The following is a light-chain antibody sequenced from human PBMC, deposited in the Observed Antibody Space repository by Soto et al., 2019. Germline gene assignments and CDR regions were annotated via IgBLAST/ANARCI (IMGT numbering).Light chain of an antibody. CDR1: SSDVGNYNY. J-gene: IGLJ1*01. CDR3: TSPSPGSLYV. CDR2: MVS. V-gene: IGLV2-14*01. Sequence: QSALAQPGSVSGSPGQSITISCTGTSSDVGNYNYVSWYQQYPGRVPKLLIYMVSNRASGVSNRFSGSKSGNTASLTISGLQAEDEADYFCTSPSPGSLYVFGTGTKVTVL.